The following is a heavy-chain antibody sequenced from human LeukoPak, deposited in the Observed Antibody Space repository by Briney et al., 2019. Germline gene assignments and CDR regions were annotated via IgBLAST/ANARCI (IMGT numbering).Heavy chain of an antibody. CDR2: IYSSGST. D-gene: IGHD3-10*01. V-gene: IGHV4-59*01. CDR1: GGSINYYY. Sequence: PSETLSLTCTVAGGSINYYYWSWIRQAPGKGLEWIGYIYSSGSTNYNASLKSRVTISLDASKNEVSLKLRSVTAADTAIYYCARELVVSYDSGSSFVHAFDLWGQGTKITVSS. J-gene: IGHJ3*01. CDR3: ARELVVSYDSGSSFVHAFDL.